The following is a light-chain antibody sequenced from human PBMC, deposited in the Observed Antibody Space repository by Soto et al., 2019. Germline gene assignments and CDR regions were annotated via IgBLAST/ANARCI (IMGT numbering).Light chain of an antibody. Sequence: DIQLTQTPSFLSASEGDRVTITCRASQSISSWLAWYQQKPGKAPKVLIYKASSLQSGVPSRFSGSGSGTEFTLSISSLQPDDFATYYCQQYHSYAITFGGGTKVDIK. CDR2: KAS. V-gene: IGKV1-5*03. J-gene: IGKJ4*01. CDR1: QSISSW. CDR3: QQYHSYAIT.